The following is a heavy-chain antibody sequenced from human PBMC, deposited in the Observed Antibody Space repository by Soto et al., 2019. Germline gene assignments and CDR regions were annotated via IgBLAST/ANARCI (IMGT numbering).Heavy chain of an antibody. CDR1: GFAFRSHA. V-gene: IGHV3-30*14. CDR3: ARSSVHIAAAGRLDL. CDR2: ISSDGATK. J-gene: IGHJ5*02. D-gene: IGHD6-13*01. Sequence: GGSLRLSCTASGFAFRSHAMQWVRLAPGKGLEWVAVISSDGATKYVADSLKGRFTISRDNFESTMSLQMNNLRPEDTALYYCARSSVHIAAAGRLDLWGPGTLVTVSS.